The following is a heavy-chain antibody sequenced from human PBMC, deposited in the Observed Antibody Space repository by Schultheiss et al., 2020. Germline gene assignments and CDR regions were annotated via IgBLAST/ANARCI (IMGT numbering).Heavy chain of an antibody. V-gene: IGHV3-74*01. J-gene: IGHJ5*02. CDR3: ARGGYCTSNCYRASVDWFDP. CDR2: INSDGSST. Sequence: GGSLRLSCAASGFTFSSYWMHWVRQAPGKGLVWVSRINSDGSSTSYADSVKGRFTISRDNAKNSLYLQMDSLRAEDTAVYYCARGGYCTSNCYRASVDWFDPWGQGTLVNGSS. CDR1: GFTFSSYW. D-gene: IGHD2-8*01.